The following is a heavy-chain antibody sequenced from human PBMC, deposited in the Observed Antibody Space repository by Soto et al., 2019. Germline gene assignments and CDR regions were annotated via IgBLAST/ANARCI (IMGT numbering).Heavy chain of an antibody. CDR3: ARDAEVGLFDY. J-gene: IGHJ4*02. D-gene: IGHD1-26*01. CDR1: GYTFTSYG. CDR2: INPYNGNT. Sequence: ASVKVSCKASGYTFTSYGISWVRQAPGQGLEWMGWINPYNGNTKYAQKLQGRVTMTTDTSTSTAYMELGSLRSDDTAVYYCARDAEVGLFDYWGQGTLVTVSS. V-gene: IGHV1-18*01.